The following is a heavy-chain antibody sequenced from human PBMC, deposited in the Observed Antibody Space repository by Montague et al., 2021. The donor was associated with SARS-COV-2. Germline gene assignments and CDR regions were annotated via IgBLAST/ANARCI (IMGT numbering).Heavy chain of an antibody. J-gene: IGHJ3*01. D-gene: IGHD3-9*01. CDR2: IYYSGXX. Sequence: SETLSLPCTVSGGSVSSGTYYWGWIRQPPGKGLEWIGSIYYSGXXXYXXXXKXRATIFVDTSKNQFSLQLSSVTAADTAVYYCARPQPYYDLLTGNPFDVWGQGTMVTVSS. V-gene: IGHV4-39*01. CDR1: GGSVSSGTYY. CDR3: ARPQPYYDLLTGNPFDV.